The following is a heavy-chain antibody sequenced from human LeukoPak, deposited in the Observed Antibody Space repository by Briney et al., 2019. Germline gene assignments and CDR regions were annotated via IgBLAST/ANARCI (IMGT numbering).Heavy chain of an antibody. D-gene: IGHD6-19*01. V-gene: IGHV1-18*01. Sequence: GASVKVSCKASGYTFTRYDITWVRQAPGQGLEWMGWISAYNGNTYYAQKLQGRVTMTTDTSTSTAYMELRSLRSDDTAIYYCARTAVADLDVWGKGTTVTVSS. CDR2: ISAYNGNT. J-gene: IGHJ6*04. CDR3: ARTAVADLDV. CDR1: GYTFTRYD.